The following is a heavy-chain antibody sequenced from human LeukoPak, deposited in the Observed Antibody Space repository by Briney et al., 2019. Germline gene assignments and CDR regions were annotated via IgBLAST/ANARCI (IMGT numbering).Heavy chain of an antibody. V-gene: IGHV3-30*18. D-gene: IGHD5-18*01. Sequence: GRSLRLSCTPPAFTFSNYGMHRVRQATGTGLKSVVVISYDGSNKYYGDSVKGRFTISRDNSKNTLYLQMNSLRGEDTAVYYCAKDGGPRGYSYGYPSYYGMDVWGQGTTVTVSS. CDR1: AFTFSNYG. CDR3: AKDGGPRGYSYGYPSYYGMDV. CDR2: ISYDGSNK. J-gene: IGHJ6*01.